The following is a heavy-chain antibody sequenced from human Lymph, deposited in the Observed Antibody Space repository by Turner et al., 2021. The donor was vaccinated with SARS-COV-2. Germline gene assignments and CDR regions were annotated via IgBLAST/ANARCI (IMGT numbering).Heavy chain of an antibody. D-gene: IGHD3-10*01. CDR2: ISLDGNNK. J-gene: IGHJ4*02. CDR3: ARGDYDGSGTYPGKTFDY. CDR1: GFTFSSYA. Sequence: QVQLVESGGGVVQPGRSLRLSCAASGFTFSSYAMHEVRQAPGKGLEWVAVISLDGNNKYYTDSVKGRFTISRDNSKNTLYLQLNSLRPEDTAVYYCARGDYDGSGTYPGKTFDYWGQGTLVTVSS. V-gene: IGHV3-30-3*01.